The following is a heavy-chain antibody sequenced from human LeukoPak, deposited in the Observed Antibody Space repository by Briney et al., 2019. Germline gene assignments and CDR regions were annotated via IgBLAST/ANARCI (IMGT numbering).Heavy chain of an antibody. Sequence: GGSLRLSCAASGFTFSSYGMHWVRQAPGKGLEWVAVISYDGSNKYYADSVKGRFTISRDNSKNTLYLQMNSLRAEDTAVYYCARVGQYSSGWYFAVRSGTWFDPWGQGTLVTVSS. CDR3: ARVGQYSSGWYFAVRSGTWFDP. J-gene: IGHJ5*02. D-gene: IGHD6-19*01. CDR1: GFTFSSYG. V-gene: IGHV3-30*03. CDR2: ISYDGSNK.